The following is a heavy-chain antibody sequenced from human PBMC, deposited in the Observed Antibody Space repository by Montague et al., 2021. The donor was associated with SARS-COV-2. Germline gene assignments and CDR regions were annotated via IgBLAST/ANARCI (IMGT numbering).Heavy chain of an antibody. V-gene: IGHV3-48*03. J-gene: IGHJ4*02. CDR1: GFTFSSYE. CDR3: AREGVGLDYYDSSGYSDY. D-gene: IGHD3-22*01. CDR2: ISSSGSTI. Sequence: SLRLSCAASGFTFSSYEMNWVRQAPGKGLKWVSYISSSGSTIYYADSVKGRFTISRDNAKNSLYLQMNSLRAEDTAVYYCAREGVGLDYYDSSGYSDYWGQGTLVTVSS.